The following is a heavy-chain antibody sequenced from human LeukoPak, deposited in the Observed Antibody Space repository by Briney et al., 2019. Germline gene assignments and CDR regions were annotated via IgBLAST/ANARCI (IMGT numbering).Heavy chain of an antibody. CDR3: AKEKYRGYSYGSGDY. CDR1: GFIFSDYY. V-gene: IGHV3-11*06. CDR2: TSGSGSDT. J-gene: IGHJ4*02. D-gene: IGHD5-18*01. Sequence: PGGSLRLSCAASGFIFSDYYMTWIRQAPGKGLEWLSYTSGSGSDTNYADSVKGRFTISRDNSKNTLYLQMNSLRAEDTAVYYCAKEKYRGYSYGSGDYWGQGTLVTVSS.